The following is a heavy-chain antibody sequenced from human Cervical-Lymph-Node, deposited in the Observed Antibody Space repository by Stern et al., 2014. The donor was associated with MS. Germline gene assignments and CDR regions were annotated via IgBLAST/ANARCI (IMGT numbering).Heavy chain of an antibody. Sequence: QLVQSGAEVKKPGGSLKISCELSGYSFTIYYIAWVRQMPGKGLEWMGFIYPYDSDTTYSPSFQGQVTISADKSITSAYLQWSSLRASDSAMYYCARHVQGFDYWGQGTLVTVSS. V-gene: IGHV5-51*01. CDR1: GYSFTIYY. CDR2: IYPYDSDT. CDR3: ARHVQGFDY. J-gene: IGHJ4*02.